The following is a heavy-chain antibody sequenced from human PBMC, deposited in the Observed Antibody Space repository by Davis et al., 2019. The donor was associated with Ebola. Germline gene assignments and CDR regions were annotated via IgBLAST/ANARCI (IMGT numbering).Heavy chain of an antibody. V-gene: IGHV4-34*01. CDR3: ARHSRIVDGTGGMDV. J-gene: IGHJ6*02. CDR2: INHSGST. CDR1: GGSFSGYY. Sequence: MPSDTLSLTFAVYGGSFSGYYWSWIRQPPGKGLEWIGEINHSGSTNYNPSLKSRVTISVDTPKKRVSLRLNSVTAADTAIYYFARHSRIVDGTGGMDVWGQGTTVTVSS. D-gene: IGHD1-1*01.